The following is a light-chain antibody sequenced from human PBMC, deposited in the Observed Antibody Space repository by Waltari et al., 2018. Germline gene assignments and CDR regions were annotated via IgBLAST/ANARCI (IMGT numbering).Light chain of an antibody. Sequence: QVVLTQSPSASASLGASVNLTCTLRSGPTTYGTPWPQQQPGKAPRFLIKDKTDGSHTRGDGIPDRFSGSSSGAERYLTISSLQSEDEADYYCQTWSTTMVFGGGTRLTVL. CDR1: SGPTTYG. J-gene: IGLJ2*01. CDR3: QTWSTTMV. CDR2: DKTDGSH. V-gene: IGLV4-69*01.